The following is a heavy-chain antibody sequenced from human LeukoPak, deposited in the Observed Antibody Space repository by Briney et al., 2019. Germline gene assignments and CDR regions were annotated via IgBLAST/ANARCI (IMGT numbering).Heavy chain of an antibody. V-gene: IGHV1-18*01. Sequence: ASVKVSCKASGYTFTSYGISWVRQPPGQGLEWMGWISAYNGNTNYAQKLQGRVTMTTDTSTSTAYMELRSLRSDDTAVYYCARLRYYDSSGSHGGAFDIWGQGTMVTVSS. J-gene: IGHJ3*02. CDR1: GYTFTSYG. CDR3: ARLRYYDSSGSHGGAFDI. CDR2: ISAYNGNT. D-gene: IGHD3-22*01.